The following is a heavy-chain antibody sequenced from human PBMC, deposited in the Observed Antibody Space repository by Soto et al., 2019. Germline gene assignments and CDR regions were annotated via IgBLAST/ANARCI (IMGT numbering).Heavy chain of an antibody. V-gene: IGHV1-2*02. J-gene: IGHJ4*02. D-gene: IGHD1-26*01. CDR2: INPKTGGT. CDR3: ARDVVGSDYFDS. Sequence: GASVKVSCKASGYTFTDYYMYWVRQAPGRGLEWMGWINPKTGGTNYVQKFQGRVTMTRDTSITTAYMELSRLRSDDTAVYYCARDVVGSDYFDSWGQGTLVTVSS. CDR1: GYTFTDYY.